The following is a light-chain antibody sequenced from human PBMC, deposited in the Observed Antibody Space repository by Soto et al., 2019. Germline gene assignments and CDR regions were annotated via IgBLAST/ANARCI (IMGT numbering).Light chain of an antibody. V-gene: IGKV1-39*01. CDR3: QQSYSTPGT. CDR2: AAS. Sequence: DIQMTQSPSSLSASVGDRVTITCRASQSISSYLNWYQQKPWKAPKLLIYAASSLQSGVPSRFSGSASGTDFTLTISSLQPDDFATYYCQQSYSTPGTFGPGTKVDIK. J-gene: IGKJ3*01. CDR1: QSISSY.